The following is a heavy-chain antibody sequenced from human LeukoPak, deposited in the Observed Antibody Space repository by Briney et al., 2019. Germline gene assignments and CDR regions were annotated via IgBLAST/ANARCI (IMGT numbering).Heavy chain of an antibody. V-gene: IGHV1-69-2*01. CDR1: GYTFTDYY. Sequence: ASVKVSCKVSGYTFTDYYMHWVQQAPGKGLEWMGLVDPEDGETIYAEKFQGRVTITADTSTDTAYMELSRLRSEDTAVYYCARDDCSSTSCYYYYMDVWGKGTTVTVSS. CDR3: ARDDCSSTSCYYYYMDV. J-gene: IGHJ6*03. CDR2: VDPEDGET. D-gene: IGHD2-2*01.